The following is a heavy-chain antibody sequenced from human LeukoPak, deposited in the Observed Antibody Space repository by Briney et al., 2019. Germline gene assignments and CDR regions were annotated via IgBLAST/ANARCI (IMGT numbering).Heavy chain of an antibody. CDR2: IYTSGST. CDR3: ARVGQAVVAATGPPAAYNWFDP. CDR1: GDSISSGSYY. Sequence: PSETLSLTCTVSGDSISSGSYYWSWIRQPAGKGLEWIGRIYTSGSTNYHPSLKSRVTISVDTSKNQFSLKLSSVTAADTAVYYCARVGQAVVAATGPPAAYNWFDPWGQGTLVTVSS. V-gene: IGHV4-61*02. D-gene: IGHD2-15*01. J-gene: IGHJ5*02.